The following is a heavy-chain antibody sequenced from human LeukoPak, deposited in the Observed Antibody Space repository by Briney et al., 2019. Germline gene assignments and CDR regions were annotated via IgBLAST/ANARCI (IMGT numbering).Heavy chain of an antibody. D-gene: IGHD6-13*01. CDR1: GYTFTSYA. Sequence: ASVKVSCKASGYTFTSYAVHWVRQAPGQRLEWMGWINAGNGNTKYSQKFQGRVTITRDTSASTAYMELSSLRSEDTAVYYCARDLSWTALNAFGIWGQGTMVTVSS. CDR3: ARDLSWTALNAFGI. V-gene: IGHV1-3*01. J-gene: IGHJ3*02. CDR2: INAGNGNT.